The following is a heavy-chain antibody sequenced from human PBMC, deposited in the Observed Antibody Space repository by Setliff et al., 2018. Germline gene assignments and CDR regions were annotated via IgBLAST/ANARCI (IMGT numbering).Heavy chain of an antibody. Sequence: SETLSLTCSVSGASISSYFWTWIRQPPGKGLEWIGYIYYSGSTNYNPSLRSRVTISVDTSKNQFSLKLSSVTAADTAVYYCARDGGNGVDYWGQGTLVTAPQ. CDR3: ARDGGNGVDY. CDR1: GASISSYF. J-gene: IGHJ4*02. V-gene: IGHV4-59*01. D-gene: IGHD3-16*01. CDR2: IYYSGST.